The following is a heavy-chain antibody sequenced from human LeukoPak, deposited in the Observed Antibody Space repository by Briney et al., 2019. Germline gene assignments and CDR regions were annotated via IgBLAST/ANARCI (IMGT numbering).Heavy chain of an antibody. D-gene: IGHD3-10*02. Sequence: PGGALRLSCAASGFTFSSYEMNWVRQAPGKGLEWVSYVSSSGSNIYYADSVKGRFTIHRDNAKNSLYLQMNSLRAEETAVYYCAELGITMIGGVWGKGTTVTISS. CDR3: AELGITMIGGV. J-gene: IGHJ6*04. CDR1: GFTFSSYE. V-gene: IGHV3-48*03. CDR2: VSSSGSNI.